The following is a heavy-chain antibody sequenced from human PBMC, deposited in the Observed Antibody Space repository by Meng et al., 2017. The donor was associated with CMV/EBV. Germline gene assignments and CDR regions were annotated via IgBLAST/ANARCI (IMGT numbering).Heavy chain of an antibody. J-gene: IGHJ4*02. CDR1: GDSISSSSYY. D-gene: IGHD3-22*01. CDR2: IYYSGST. Sequence: SETLSLTCTVSGDSISSSSYYWGWIRQPPGKGLEWIGSIYYSGSTYYNPSLKSRVTISVDTSKNQFSLKLSSVTAADTAVYYCARQRGGYYSPLDYWGQGTLVTVSS. V-gene: IGHV4-39*01. CDR3: ARQRGGYYSPLDY.